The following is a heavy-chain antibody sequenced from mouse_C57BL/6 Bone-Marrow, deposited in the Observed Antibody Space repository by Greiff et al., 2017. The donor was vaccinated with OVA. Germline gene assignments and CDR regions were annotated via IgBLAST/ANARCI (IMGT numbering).Heavy chain of an antibody. CDR1: GYTFTSYW. CDR3: ASGGGLRFAY. Sequence: VQLQQPGAELVRPGTSVKLSCKASGYTFTSYWMHWVKQRPGQGLEWIGVIDPSDSYTNYNQKFKGKATLTVDTSSSTAYMQLSSLTSEDSAVYYCASGGGLRFAYWGQGTLVTVSA. D-gene: IGHD2-2*01. CDR2: IDPSDSYT. V-gene: IGHV1-59*01. J-gene: IGHJ3*01.